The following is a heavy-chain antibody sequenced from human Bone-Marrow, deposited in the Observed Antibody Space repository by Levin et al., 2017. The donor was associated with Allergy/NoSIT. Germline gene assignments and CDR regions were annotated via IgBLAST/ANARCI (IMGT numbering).Heavy chain of an antibody. CDR2: IYPGDSDA. J-gene: IGHJ5*02. D-gene: IGHD6-13*01. Sequence: GESLKISCKASGYSFTSYWIGWVRQMPGKGLEWMGIIYPGDSDARYSPSFQGQVTISVDKSISTAYLQWNSLKASNTAIYYWPRQGSNWYPYNCFDPWGRGTLVTVSS. CDR1: GYSFTSYW. CDR3: PRQGSNWYPYNCFDP. V-gene: IGHV5-51*01.